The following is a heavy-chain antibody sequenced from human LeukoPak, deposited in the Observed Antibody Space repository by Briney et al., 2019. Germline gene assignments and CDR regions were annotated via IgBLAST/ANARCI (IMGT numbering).Heavy chain of an antibody. CDR3: ARDGEMAAIDFDY. Sequence: ASVKVSCTASGYTFTSYAMHWVRQAPGQRLEWMGWISAGNGNTKYSQKFQGRVTITRDTSASTAYMELSSLRSEDTAVYYCARDGEMAAIDFDYWGQGTLVTVSS. J-gene: IGHJ4*02. CDR1: GYTFTSYA. V-gene: IGHV1-3*01. D-gene: IGHD5-24*01. CDR2: ISAGNGNT.